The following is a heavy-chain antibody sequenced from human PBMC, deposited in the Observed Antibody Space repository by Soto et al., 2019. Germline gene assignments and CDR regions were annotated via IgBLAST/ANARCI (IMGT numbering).Heavy chain of an antibody. Sequence: VRLQESGPVVVKPSQTLSLTCIVSGGSISSVDPYWNWIRQPPGKGLEWIGNIYFGGGTYYNPSLKSRLTISIDTSKNQFSLKLSSVTAADTAIYYCASRQRNQKGNFDPWGQGTLVTVSS. CDR1: GGSISSVDPY. J-gene: IGHJ5*02. CDR3: ASRQRNQKGNFDP. CDR2: IYFGGGT. V-gene: IGHV4-30-4*01. D-gene: IGHD2-2*01.